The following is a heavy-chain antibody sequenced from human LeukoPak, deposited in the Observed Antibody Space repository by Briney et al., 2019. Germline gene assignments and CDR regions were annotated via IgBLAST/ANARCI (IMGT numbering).Heavy chain of an antibody. D-gene: IGHD6-6*01. CDR3: ARALARGPYYYYYYMDV. J-gene: IGHJ6*03. CDR1: GSSISSSSYY. CDR2: IYYSGST. Sequence: PSETLSLTCTVSGSSISSSSYYWGWIRQPPGKGLEWIGSIYYSGSTYYNPSLKSRVTISVDTSKNQFSLKLSSVTAADTAVYYCARALARGPYYYYYYMDVWGKGTTVTVSS. V-gene: IGHV4-39*07.